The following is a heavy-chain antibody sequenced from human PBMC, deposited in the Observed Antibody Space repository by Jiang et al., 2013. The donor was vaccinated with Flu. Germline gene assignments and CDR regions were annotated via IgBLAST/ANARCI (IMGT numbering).Heavy chain of an antibody. CDR3: ARGGGAIESGPQDQNWFDP. V-gene: IGHV4-34*01. J-gene: IGHJ5*02. Sequence: LLKPSETLSLTCAVYGGSFSGYYWSWIRQPPGKGLEWIGEINHSGSTNYNPSLKSRVTISVDTSKNQFSLKLSSVTAADTAVYYCARGGGAIESGPQDQNWFDPWGQGTLVTVSS. D-gene: IGHD3-3*01. CDR1: GGSFSGYY. CDR2: INHSGST.